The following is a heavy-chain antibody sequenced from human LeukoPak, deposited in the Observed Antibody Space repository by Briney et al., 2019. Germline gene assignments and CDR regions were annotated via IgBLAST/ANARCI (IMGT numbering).Heavy chain of an antibody. V-gene: IGHV4-30-2*01. CDR1: GGSISSGGYY. D-gene: IGHD4-17*01. J-gene: IGHJ4*02. CDR2: IYHSGST. CDR3: ASLYGDYQYYFDY. Sequence: TPSETLSLTCTVSGGSISSGGYYWSWIRQPPGKGLEWIGYIYHSGSTYYNPSLKSRVTISVDRSKNQFSLKLSSVTAADTAVYYCASLYGDYQYYFDYWGQGTLVTVSS.